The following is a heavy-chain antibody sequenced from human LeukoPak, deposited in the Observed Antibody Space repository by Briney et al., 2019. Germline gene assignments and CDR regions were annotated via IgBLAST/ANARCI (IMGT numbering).Heavy chain of an antibody. J-gene: IGHJ6*02. D-gene: IGHD6-13*01. Sequence: GSSVKVSCKASGDTLNNYSISWVRQAPGQGLEWMGSIIPIFSTANYAQKFHGRVTITADESTNTAYMELSSLTSDDTAVYYCARGYSRWSIPTSSYYYRMDLWGQGTTVAVSS. CDR2: IIPIFSTA. CDR1: GDTLNNYS. V-gene: IGHV1-69*15. CDR3: ARGYSRWSIPTSSYYYRMDL.